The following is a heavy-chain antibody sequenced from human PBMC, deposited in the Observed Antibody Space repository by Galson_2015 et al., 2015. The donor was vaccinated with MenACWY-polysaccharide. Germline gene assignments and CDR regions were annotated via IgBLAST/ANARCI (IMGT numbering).Heavy chain of an antibody. Sequence: TLSLTCAVSGASISSGTYAWSWVRQSPGEGLEWIGSIYHFGTFYNPSLESRVTISIDRSENQFSLTLTSLTAADTAGYYCARGSNIGGCYAGFDYWGQGTRVTVS. CDR2: IYHFGT. J-gene: IGHJ4*02. CDR3: ARGSNIGGCYAGFDY. V-gene: IGHV4-30-2*06. CDR1: GASISSGTYA. D-gene: IGHD3-22*01.